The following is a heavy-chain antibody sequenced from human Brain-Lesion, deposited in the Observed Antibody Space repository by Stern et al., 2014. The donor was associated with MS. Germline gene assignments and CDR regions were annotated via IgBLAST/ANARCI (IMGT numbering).Heavy chain of an antibody. J-gene: IGHJ4*02. CDR1: GGSISSGSYY. CDR3: VRETGGYTYGDTDFFDF. D-gene: IGHD5-18*01. V-gene: IGHV4-61*02. CDR2: IYARGST. Sequence: QMQLVQSGPGLVKPSQTLSLTCSVSGGSISSGSYYWNWIRQPAGKGLEWIGRIYARGSTNYSPSLKSRVFISGDPSKNQFSLKLSSVTAADAAMYYCVRETGGYTYGDTDFFDFWGQGTLVTVSS.